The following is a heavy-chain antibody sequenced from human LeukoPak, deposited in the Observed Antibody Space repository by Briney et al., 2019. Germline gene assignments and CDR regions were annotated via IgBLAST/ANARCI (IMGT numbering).Heavy chain of an antibody. D-gene: IGHD6-19*01. CDR1: GGSINSYY. Sequence: SETLSLTCTVSGGSINSYYWSWIRQPPGKGLEWIGYIYYTGSTNYNPSLESRVTISVDASNNHFSLKLSSVTAADTAIYYCARAGGWHFDYWDQGTLVTVSS. CDR3: ARAGGWHFDY. J-gene: IGHJ4*02. V-gene: IGHV4-59*01. CDR2: IYYTGST.